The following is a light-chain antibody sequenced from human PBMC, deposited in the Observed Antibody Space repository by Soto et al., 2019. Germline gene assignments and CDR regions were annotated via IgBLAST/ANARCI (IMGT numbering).Light chain of an antibody. V-gene: IGLV2-23*01. CDR3: CSYAGTSSGV. CDR1: SSNIGSYNF. CDR2: EAT. J-gene: IGLJ3*02. Sequence: QSALTQPASVSGSPGQSITISCTGTSSNIGSYNFVSWYQQRPGRAPKLMIFEATKRPSGVPPRFSGSKSGNTASLTISGLQGEDGADYYCCSYAGTSSGVFGGGTKLTVL.